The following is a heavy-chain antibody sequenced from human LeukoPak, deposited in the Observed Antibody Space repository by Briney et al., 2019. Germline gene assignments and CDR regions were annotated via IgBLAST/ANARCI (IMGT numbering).Heavy chain of an antibody. D-gene: IGHD3-3*01. CDR2: IYYSGST. CDR1: GGSISSYY. Sequence: MSSETLSLTCTVSGGSISSYYWSWIRQPPGKGLEWIGYIYYSGSTNYNPSLKSRVTISVDTSKNQFSLKLSSVTAADTAVYYCAAKGDFWSGYYDYWGQGTLVTVSS. CDR3: AAKGDFWSGYYDY. J-gene: IGHJ4*02. V-gene: IGHV4-59*08.